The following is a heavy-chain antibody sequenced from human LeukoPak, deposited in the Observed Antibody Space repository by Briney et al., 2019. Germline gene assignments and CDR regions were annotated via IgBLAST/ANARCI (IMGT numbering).Heavy chain of an antibody. J-gene: IGHJ6*02. CDR1: GFTFSTCL. CDR2: LNQDGSEK. CDR3: ARSRGDI. D-gene: IGHD5-24*01. Sequence: PRGSLCPSRAASGFTFSTCLMSWVGQAPGKGLEWVAILNQDGSEKYYVDSVEGRFTISRDNAENSLYLQMNSLRVEDTAIYYCARSRGDIWGQAATLTLCS. V-gene: IGHV3-7*05.